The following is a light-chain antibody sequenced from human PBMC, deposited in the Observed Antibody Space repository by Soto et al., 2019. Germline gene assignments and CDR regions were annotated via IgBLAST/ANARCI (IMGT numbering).Light chain of an antibody. Sequence: DIQMTQSPSTLSASIGDRVIITCRASQGIGPWLAWYQQKPGKAPKVLIYKASHLEDGVPSRFSGSGYETEFTLTISSLQPDDFATYYCQQYNDYPYSFGQGTQLDVK. CDR1: QGIGPW. CDR3: QQYNDYPYS. CDR2: KAS. J-gene: IGKJ2*03. V-gene: IGKV1-5*03.